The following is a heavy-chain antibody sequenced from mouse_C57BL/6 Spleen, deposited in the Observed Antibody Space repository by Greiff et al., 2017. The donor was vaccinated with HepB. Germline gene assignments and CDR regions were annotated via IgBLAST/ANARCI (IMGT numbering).Heavy chain of an antibody. V-gene: IGHV1-19*01. CDR1: GYTFTDYY. CDR3: ARSALYDYGGTDY. CDR2: INPYNGGT. Sequence: EVQLQQSGPVLVKPGASVKMSCKASGYTFTDYYMNWVKQSHGKSLEWIGVINPYNGGTSYNQKFKGKATLTVDKSSSTAYMELNSLTSEDSAVYYCARSALYDYGGTDYWGQGTTLTVSS. J-gene: IGHJ2*01. D-gene: IGHD2-4*01.